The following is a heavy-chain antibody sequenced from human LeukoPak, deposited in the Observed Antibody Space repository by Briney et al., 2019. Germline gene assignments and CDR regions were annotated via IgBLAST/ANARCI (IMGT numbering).Heavy chain of an antibody. V-gene: IGHV1-69*04. J-gene: IGHJ5*02. Sequence: SVKVSCKASGGTFSSYAISWVRQAPGQGLEWMGRIIPILGIANYAQKFQGRVTITADKSTSTAYMELSSLRSEDTAVYYCARGSAMVTTYRGGNWFDPWGQGTLVTVSS. CDR3: ARGSAMVTTYRGGNWFDP. CDR2: IIPILGIA. D-gene: IGHD5-18*01. CDR1: GGTFSSYA.